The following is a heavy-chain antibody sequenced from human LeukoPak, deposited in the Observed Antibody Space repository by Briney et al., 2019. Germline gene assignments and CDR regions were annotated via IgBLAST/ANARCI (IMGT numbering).Heavy chain of an antibody. J-gene: IGHJ4*02. V-gene: IGHV4-34*01. CDR2: INHSGST. Sequence: SETLSLTCAVYGGSFSGYFWTWIRQPPGKGLEWIGEINHSGSTNYNPSLKSRVTISADTSKSQFSLRLGSVTAVDTAVYYCASGWLTQDDSWGQGTLVTVSS. CDR3: ASGWLTQDDS. CDR1: GGSFSGYF. D-gene: IGHD3-9*01.